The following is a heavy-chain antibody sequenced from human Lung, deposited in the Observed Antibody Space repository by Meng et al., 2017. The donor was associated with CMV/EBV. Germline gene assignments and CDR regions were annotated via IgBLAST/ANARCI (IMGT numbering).Heavy chain of an antibody. Sequence: QVQLVESGGGVVQPGRSLRLSCAASRFTFSNYAMHWVRQAPGKGPELVAVISYDGSNTYSADSVKGRFFISRDNAKNTLYLQMNSLRPEDTAVYYCARAAGDYSPFDYWGQGTLVTVSS. D-gene: IGHD4-17*01. CDR3: ARAAGDYSPFDY. CDR1: RFTFSNYA. J-gene: IGHJ4*02. CDR2: ISYDGSNT. V-gene: IGHV3-30*04.